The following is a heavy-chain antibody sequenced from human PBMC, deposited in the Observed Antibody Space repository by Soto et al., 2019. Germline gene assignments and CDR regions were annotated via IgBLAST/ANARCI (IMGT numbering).Heavy chain of an antibody. CDR1: GFTFSSYW. CDR2: IKQDGSEK. D-gene: IGHD7-27*01. V-gene: IGHV3-7*01. J-gene: IGHJ3*02. Sequence: GGSLRLSCAASGFTFSSYWMSWVRQAPGKGLEWVANIKQDGSEKYDVDSVKGRFTISRDNDKDSLYLQMNSLRAEDTAVYYCARDQGDWGSPGIWGQGTMVTVS. CDR3: ARDQGDWGSPGI.